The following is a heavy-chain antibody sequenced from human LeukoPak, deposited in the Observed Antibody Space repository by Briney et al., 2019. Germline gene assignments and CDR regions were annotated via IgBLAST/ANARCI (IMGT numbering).Heavy chain of an antibody. V-gene: IGHV3-11*01. D-gene: IGHD6-19*01. CDR1: GFTFSDYY. CDR3: ARDLEAVAGYFDY. Sequence: GGSLRLSCAASGFTFSDYYMSWIRQAPGKGLEWVSYISSSGSTIYYADSVKGRFTISRDNAKNSLYLQMNSLRAEDTAVCYCARDLEAVAGYFDYWGQGTLVTVSS. CDR2: ISSSGSTI. J-gene: IGHJ4*02.